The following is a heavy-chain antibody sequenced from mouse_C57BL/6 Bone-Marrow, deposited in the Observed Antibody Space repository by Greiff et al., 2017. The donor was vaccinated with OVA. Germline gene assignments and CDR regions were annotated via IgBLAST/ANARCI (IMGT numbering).Heavy chain of an antibody. D-gene: IGHD1-1*01. J-gene: IGHJ4*01. Sequence: EVQLVESGGGLVKPGGSLKLSCAASGFTFSSYAMSWVRQTPEKRLEWVATISDGGSYTYYPDNVKGRFTISRDNAKNNLYLQMSHLKSEGTAMYYCARERYYGSSGYYAMDYWGQGTSVTVSS. V-gene: IGHV5-4*01. CDR3: ARERYYGSSGYYAMDY. CDR1: GFTFSSYA. CDR2: ISDGGSYT.